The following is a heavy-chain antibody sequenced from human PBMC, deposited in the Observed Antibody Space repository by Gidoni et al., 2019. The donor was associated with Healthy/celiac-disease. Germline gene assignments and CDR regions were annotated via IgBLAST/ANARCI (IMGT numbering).Heavy chain of an antibody. CDR2: IIPIFGTA. CDR1: GGTFSSYA. D-gene: IGHD2-2*01. Sequence: QVQLVQSGAEVKKPGSSVKVSCKASGGTFSSYAISWVRQAPGQGLEWMGGIIPIFGTANYAQKFQGRVTITADESTSTAYMELSSLRSEDTAVYYCARDLDRYCSSTSCYRPYYFDYWGQGTLVTVSS. V-gene: IGHV1-69*01. J-gene: IGHJ4*02. CDR3: ARDLDRYCSSTSCYRPYYFDY.